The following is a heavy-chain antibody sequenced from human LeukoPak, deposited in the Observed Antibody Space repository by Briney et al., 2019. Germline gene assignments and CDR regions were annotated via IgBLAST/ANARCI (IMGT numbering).Heavy chain of an antibody. CDR1: GVTFDSYS. Sequence: PGGSLRLSCAASGVTFDSYSMNCVRQVPGEGREWGSYISSTVSFIYYADSVKGQFTISRDNAKNSMYLQMKSMRAEDTAVYYCAREVYCSGDCPFDYCGQGSLVTVSS. CDR3: AREVYCSGDCPFDY. D-gene: IGHD2-21*02. J-gene: IGHJ4*02. CDR2: ISSTVSFI. V-gene: IGHV3-21*01.